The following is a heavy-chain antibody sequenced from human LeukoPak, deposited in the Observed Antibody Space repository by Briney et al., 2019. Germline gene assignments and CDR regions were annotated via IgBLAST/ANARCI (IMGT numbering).Heavy chain of an antibody. Sequence: SETLSLTCAVYDGSFSGYYWSWIRQPPGKGLEWIGEINHSGSTNYNPSLKSRVTISVDTSKNQFSLKLSSVTAADTAVYYCARMGVGATADAFDIWGQGTMVTVSS. V-gene: IGHV4-34*01. D-gene: IGHD1-26*01. CDR2: INHSGST. J-gene: IGHJ3*02. CDR3: ARMGVGATADAFDI. CDR1: DGSFSGYY.